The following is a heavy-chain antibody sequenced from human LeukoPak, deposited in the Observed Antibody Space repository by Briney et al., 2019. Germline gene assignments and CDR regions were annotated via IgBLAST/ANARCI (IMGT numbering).Heavy chain of an antibody. CDR2: INHSGST. D-gene: IGHD2-15*01. CDR3: ARHSVEGSLVEAATFDY. J-gene: IGHJ4*02. CDR1: GGSFSGYY. V-gene: IGHV4-34*01. Sequence: SETLSLTCAVYGGSFSGYYWSWIRQPPGKGLEWIGEINHSGSTNYNPSLKSRVTISVDTSKNQFSLKLSSVTAADTAVYYCARHSVEGSLVEAATFDYWGQGTLVTVSS.